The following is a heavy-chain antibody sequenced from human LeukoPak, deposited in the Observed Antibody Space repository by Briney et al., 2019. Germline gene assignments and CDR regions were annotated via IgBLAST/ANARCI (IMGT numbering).Heavy chain of an antibody. Sequence: SETLSLTCTVSGGSISNYWWSWIRQPPGKGLEWIGYVFDSGGTNYNPSHKSRVTISVDTSKKQFSLKLSSVTAADTAVYYCARGYSSSWNYFDYWGQGTLVTVSS. CDR3: ARGYSSSWNYFDY. V-gene: IGHV4-59*01. J-gene: IGHJ4*02. CDR1: GGSISNYW. D-gene: IGHD6-13*01. CDR2: VFDSGGT.